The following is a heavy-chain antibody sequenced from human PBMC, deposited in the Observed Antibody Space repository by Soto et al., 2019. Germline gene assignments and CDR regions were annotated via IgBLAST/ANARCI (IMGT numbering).Heavy chain of an antibody. Sequence: QVLLVQSGPELKRPGASVMLSCKASGYTFTSFGFSWVRQAPGQQGLEWVGWISALTGETKFAQRFQDRIDLTTVTETKTGYMELRSLTPDDTAVYFCARDGWSMDTWNDPHFDYWGRGTLVSVSP. CDR3: ARDGWSMDTWNDPHFDY. CDR1: GYTFTSFG. CDR2: ISALTGET. V-gene: IGHV1-18*01. J-gene: IGHJ4*02. D-gene: IGHD1-1*01.